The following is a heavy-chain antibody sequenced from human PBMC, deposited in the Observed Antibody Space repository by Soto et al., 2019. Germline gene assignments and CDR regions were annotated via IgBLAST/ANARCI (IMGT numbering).Heavy chain of an antibody. V-gene: IGHV3-11*04. D-gene: IGHD1-26*01. CDR3: AKDLGSYLSPAFDY. J-gene: IGHJ4*02. CDR2: ITSSDIM. Sequence: LRLSCAASGFTFSYYYMNWVLQAPGKGLEWVSFITSSDIMYYADSVKGRFAISRDNAKNSLFLQMNSLRPEDTAVYCCAKDLGSYLSPAFDYWGLGTLVTVSS. CDR1: GFTFSYYY.